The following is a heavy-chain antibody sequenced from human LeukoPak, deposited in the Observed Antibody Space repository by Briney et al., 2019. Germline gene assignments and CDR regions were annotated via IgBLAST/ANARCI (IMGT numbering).Heavy chain of an antibody. CDR3: ATTDYYYYYMDV. CDR1: GGTFISYA. V-gene: IGHV1-69*05. J-gene: IGHJ6*03. CDR2: IIPIFGTA. D-gene: IGHD1-1*01. Sequence: SVKVSCKASGGTFISYAISWVRQAPGQGLEWMGRIIPIFGTANYAQKFQGRVTITTDESTSTAYMELSSLRSEDTAVYYCATTDYYYYYMDVWGKGTTVTVSS.